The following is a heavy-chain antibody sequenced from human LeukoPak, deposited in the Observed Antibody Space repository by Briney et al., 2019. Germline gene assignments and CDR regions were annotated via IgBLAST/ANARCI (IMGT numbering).Heavy chain of an antibody. CDR3: AKSSVPAAPFDS. D-gene: IGHD2-2*01. CDR2: LSYSGNS. V-gene: IGHV4-59*08. Sequence: SETLSLTCSVSGGSFSRFQWTWIRQPPGKGLEWVGSLSYSGNSNYNPSLKSRITISIDMSKNQFSLSLTSVTAADTAVYYCAKSSVPAAPFDSWGQGTLVTVSS. J-gene: IGHJ4*02. CDR1: GGSFSRFQ.